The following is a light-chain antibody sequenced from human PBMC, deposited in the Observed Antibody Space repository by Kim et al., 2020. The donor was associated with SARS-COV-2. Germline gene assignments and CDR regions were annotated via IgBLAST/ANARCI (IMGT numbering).Light chain of an antibody. CDR1: QGIRDY. CDR3: QKYNTAPVT. Sequence: DIQMTQSPSSLSASVGDRVTITCRASQGIRDYLAWYQQKPGKAPKLLIFAGSSSQSGVPSRFTGSGYGTDFILTISSLQPDDAATYYCQKYNTAPVTFGQGTKVDIK. V-gene: IGKV1-27*01. CDR2: AGS. J-gene: IGKJ1*01.